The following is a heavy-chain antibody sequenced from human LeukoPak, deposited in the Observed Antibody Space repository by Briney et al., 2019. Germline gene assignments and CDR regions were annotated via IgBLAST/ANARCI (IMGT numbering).Heavy chain of an antibody. Sequence: PGGSLRLSCEASGFTFSGNWMHWVRQAPGKGLVWVSRINGDGRTTYYADSVKGRFTISRDNAKNTVYLQMNSLRAEDTAVYYCATGVGATTGQFDYWGQGTLVTVSS. CDR1: GFTFSGNW. CDR3: ATGVGATTGQFDY. CDR2: INGDGRTT. D-gene: IGHD1-26*01. J-gene: IGHJ4*02. V-gene: IGHV3-74*01.